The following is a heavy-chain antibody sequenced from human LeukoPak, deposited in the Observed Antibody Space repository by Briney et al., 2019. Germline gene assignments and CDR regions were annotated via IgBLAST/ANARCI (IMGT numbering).Heavy chain of an antibody. V-gene: IGHV3-23*01. D-gene: IGHD1-26*01. CDR3: AREMSSRYSGTFAY. J-gene: IGHJ4*02. Sequence: GGSLRLSCAASGFTFSNYAMSWVRQAPGKGLEWVSTTSGSNSTYYADSVKGRFTISRDNSKNTLSLQMNSLRVEDTAVYYCAREMSSRYSGTFAYWGQGTLVTVSS. CDR1: GFTFSNYA. CDR2: TSGSNST.